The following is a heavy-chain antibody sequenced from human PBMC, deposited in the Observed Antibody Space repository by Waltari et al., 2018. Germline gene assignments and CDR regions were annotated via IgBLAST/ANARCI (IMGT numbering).Heavy chain of an antibody. CDR2: ISGSGGST. D-gene: IGHD3-22*01. CDR1: GFTFSSYA. J-gene: IGHJ5*02. CDR3: AKDPPRIVVVIPNWFDP. Sequence: EVQLLESGGGLVQPGGSLRLSCAASGFTFSSYAMSWVRQAPGRGLEWVSAISGSGGSTYYADSVKGRFTISRDNSKNTLYLQMNSLRAEDTAVYYCAKDPPRIVVVIPNWFDPWGQGTLVTVSS. V-gene: IGHV3-23*01.